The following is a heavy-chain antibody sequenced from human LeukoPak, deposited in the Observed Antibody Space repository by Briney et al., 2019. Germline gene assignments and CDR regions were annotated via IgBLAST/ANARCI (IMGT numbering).Heavy chain of an antibody. CDR1: GGSISSSSYY. CDR2: IYYSGST. J-gene: IGHJ4*02. Sequence: SETLSLTCTVSGGSISSSSYYWGWIRQPPGKGLEWIGSIYYSGSTYYNLSLKSRVTISVDTSKNQFSLKLSSVTAADTAVYYSARLGSSSWYDLDYWGQGTLVTVSS. CDR3: ARLGSSSWYDLDY. V-gene: IGHV4-39*01. D-gene: IGHD6-13*01.